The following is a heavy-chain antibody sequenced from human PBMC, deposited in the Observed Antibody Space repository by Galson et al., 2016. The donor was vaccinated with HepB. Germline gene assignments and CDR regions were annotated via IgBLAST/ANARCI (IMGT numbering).Heavy chain of an antibody. J-gene: IGHJ4*02. CDR1: GFILSGSV. CDR3: FYGAESREY. V-gene: IGHV3-73*01. CDR2: SRRKNNNYAT. Sequence: SLRLSCAGSGFILSGSVIHWVRQASGKGLEWVGRSRRKNNNYATVYAASVKGRFTISRDDSKNMAFLQMTSLKAEDTAVYYCFYGAESREYWGQGTAVTVSA. D-gene: IGHD4/OR15-4a*01.